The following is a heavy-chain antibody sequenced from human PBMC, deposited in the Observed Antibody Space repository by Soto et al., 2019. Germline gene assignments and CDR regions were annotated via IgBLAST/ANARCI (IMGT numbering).Heavy chain of an antibody. CDR2: INAGNGNT. J-gene: IGHJ6*02. D-gene: IGHD1-1*01. CDR3: ARDPGVQLAPPYYYYGMDV. CDR1: GYTFTSYA. Sequence: QVQLVQSGAEVKKPGASVKVSCKASGYTFTSYAMHWVRQAPGQRLEWMGWINAGNGNTKYSQKFQGRVTITRDTSASTAYMELSSLRSEDTAVYYCARDPGVQLAPPYYYYGMDVWGQGTTVTVSS. V-gene: IGHV1-3*01.